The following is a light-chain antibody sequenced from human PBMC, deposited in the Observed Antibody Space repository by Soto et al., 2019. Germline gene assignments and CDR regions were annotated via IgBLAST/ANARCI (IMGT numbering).Light chain of an antibody. CDR1: QGIRSY. Sequence: DIQLPQSPSFLSASVGDRVTITCRASQGIRSYLAWYQQKPGKAPNLLIFAASTLQSGVPSRFSGSGSGTEFTLTISSLQPEDFASYCCQQLNSFPQTFGQGTRLDIK. J-gene: IGKJ2*01. CDR3: QQLNSFPQT. CDR2: AAS. V-gene: IGKV1-9*01.